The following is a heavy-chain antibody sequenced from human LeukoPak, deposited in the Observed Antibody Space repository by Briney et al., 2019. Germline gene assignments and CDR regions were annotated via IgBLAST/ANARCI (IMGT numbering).Heavy chain of an antibody. CDR2: ISSISSYI. D-gene: IGHD4-11*01. Sequence: GGSLRLSCAASGSTFSSYSMNWVRQPPGRGREWVSSISSISSYIYYADSVKGRFTISRDNAKNSLYLQMNSLRAEDTAVYYCARERSLGLRRDYTYYYYGMDVWGQGTTVTV. V-gene: IGHV3-21*01. CDR1: GSTFSSYS. J-gene: IGHJ6*02. CDR3: ARERSLGLRRDYTYYYYGMDV.